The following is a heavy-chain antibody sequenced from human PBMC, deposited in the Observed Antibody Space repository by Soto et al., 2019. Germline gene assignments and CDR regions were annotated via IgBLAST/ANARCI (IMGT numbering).Heavy chain of an antibody. Sequence: GGSLRLSCAASGFTFSSYDMSWVRQAPGKGLEWVSGIDVGGGSAYYADSVKGRFTIYRDNSKNTLHLQLNSLRSEDTAIYYCAKEDDAWTNGHFNVWGQGTVVT. CDR2: IDVGGGSA. CDR3: AKEDDAWTNGHFNV. J-gene: IGHJ3*01. D-gene: IGHD3-3*01. V-gene: IGHV3-23*01. CDR1: GFTFSSYD.